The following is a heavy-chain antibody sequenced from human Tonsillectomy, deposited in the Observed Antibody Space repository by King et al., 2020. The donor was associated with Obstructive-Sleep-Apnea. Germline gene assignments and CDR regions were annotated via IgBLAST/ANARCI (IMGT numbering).Heavy chain of an antibody. D-gene: IGHD3-10*01. J-gene: IGHJ3*02. Sequence: VQLQQWGAGLLKPSETLSLTCAVYGGSFSGYYWSWIRQPPGKGLEWFGDINHRGSTNYNPSLKSRVTISVDTSKNQFSLKLSSVTAADTAVYYCASGYNGSGSYYRRRAFDIWGQGTMVTVSS. CDR1: GGSFSGYY. V-gene: IGHV4-34*01. CDR2: INHRGST. CDR3: ASGYNGSGSYYRRRAFDI.